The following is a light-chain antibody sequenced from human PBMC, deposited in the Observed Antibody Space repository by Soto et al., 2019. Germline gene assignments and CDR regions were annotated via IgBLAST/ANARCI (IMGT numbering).Light chain of an antibody. Sequence: QSALTQPASVSGSPGQSITISCAGTSGDVGGYDYVSWYQHHPGKAPKLMIYEVTNRPSGVSSRFSGSKSGNTASLTISGLQTEDEADYYCSSYTTPSARIFGGGTKLTVL. CDR2: EVT. V-gene: IGLV2-14*01. CDR3: SSYTTPSARI. J-gene: IGLJ2*01. CDR1: SGDVGGYDY.